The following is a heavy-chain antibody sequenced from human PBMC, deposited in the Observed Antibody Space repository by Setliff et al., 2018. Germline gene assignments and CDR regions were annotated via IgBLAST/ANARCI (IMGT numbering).Heavy chain of an antibody. D-gene: IGHD2-15*01. V-gene: IGHV4-39*07. CDR2: VYSSGSP. J-gene: IGHJ5*02. CDR3: AGHGGTCNVCNWFDP. CDR1: GASISGSAYY. Sequence: SETLSLTCNVSGASISGSAYYWGWIRQPPGKGLEWIGSVYSSGSPYYNPSLKSRVTISMDTSKNQFSLKVNSLTAADTAVYYCAGHGGTCNVCNWFDPWGQGILVTVSS.